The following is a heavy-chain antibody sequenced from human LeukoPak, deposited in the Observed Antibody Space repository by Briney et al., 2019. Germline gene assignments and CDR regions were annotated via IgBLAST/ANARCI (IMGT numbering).Heavy chain of an antibody. Sequence: PGGSLRLSCAAPGFTVSNNYMNWVRQAPGKGLEWVSVIYSGGNTYYADSVKGRFTISRDNSKNSLYLQMNSLRAEDTAVYYCATSPSTGVWGQGTLVTVSS. CDR2: IYSGGNT. CDR1: GFTVSNNY. D-gene: IGHD1-14*01. J-gene: IGHJ4*02. CDR3: ATSPSTGV. V-gene: IGHV3-53*01.